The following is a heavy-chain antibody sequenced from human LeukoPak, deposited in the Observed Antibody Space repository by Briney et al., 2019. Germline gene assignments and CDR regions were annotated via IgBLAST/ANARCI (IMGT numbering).Heavy chain of an antibody. J-gene: IGHJ3*02. V-gene: IGHV5-51*01. CDR1: GYSFTNYW. CDR2: IYPGGSGI. CDR3: ARQLSSGWHHAAFDI. Sequence: GESLKISCKGSGYSFTNYWIGWVRQMPGKGLEWMGIIYPGGSGIRYSPSFQGQVTSSADKSINTAFLQWSSLRASDTAMYYCARQLSSGWHHAAFDIWGLGTLVTVSS. D-gene: IGHD6-19*01.